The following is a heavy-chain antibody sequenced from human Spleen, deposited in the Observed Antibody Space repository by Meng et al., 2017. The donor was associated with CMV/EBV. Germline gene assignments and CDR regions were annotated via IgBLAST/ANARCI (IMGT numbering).Heavy chain of an antibody. CDR2: ISSTGSTI. J-gene: IGHJ4*02. Sequence: GRSLRLSCTASGFTFNTYNMNWVRQAPGKGLEWVSYISSTGSTIYYADSVKGRFTISRDNSKNTLYLQMNSLRAEDTAVYYCAKSLFGGVVGPLFDYWGQGTLVTVSS. D-gene: IGHD2-2*01. CDR1: GFTFNTYN. CDR3: AKSLFGGVVGPLFDY. V-gene: IGHV3-48*01.